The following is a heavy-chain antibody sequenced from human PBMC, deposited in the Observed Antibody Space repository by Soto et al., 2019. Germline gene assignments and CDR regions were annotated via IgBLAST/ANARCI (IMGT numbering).Heavy chain of an antibody. Sequence: EVQLVESGGGLVNPGGSLRLSCAASGFTFNNAWMSWVRQAPGKGLEWVGRIKSNTDGGTADYAAPVNGRFTVSRDDSKNTVYLQMNSLKTEDTAVYYCATDLKTGTERGKFDYWGQGPLVTVSS. CDR3: ATDLKTGTERGKFDY. D-gene: IGHD1-1*01. CDR1: GFTFNNAW. CDR2: IKSNTDGGTA. V-gene: IGHV3-15*01. J-gene: IGHJ4*02.